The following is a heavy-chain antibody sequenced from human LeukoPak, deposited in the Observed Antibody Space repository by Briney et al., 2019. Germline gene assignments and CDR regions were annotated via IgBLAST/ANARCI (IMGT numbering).Heavy chain of an antibody. CDR2: INHSGST. D-gene: IGHD6-13*01. Sequence: PSETLSLTCAVYGGSFSGYYWSWIRQPPGKGLEWIGEINHSGSTNYNPSLKSRVTISVDTSKNQFSLKLSSVTAADTAVYYCAGTHDYWGQGTLVTVSS. V-gene: IGHV4-34*01. CDR3: AGTHDY. J-gene: IGHJ4*02. CDR1: GGSFSGYY.